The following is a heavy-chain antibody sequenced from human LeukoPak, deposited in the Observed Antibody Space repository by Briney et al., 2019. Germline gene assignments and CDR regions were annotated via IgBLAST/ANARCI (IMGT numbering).Heavy chain of an antibody. V-gene: IGHV3-30*03. D-gene: IGHD1/OR15-1a*01. CDR3: ARGFQNKKPYYYYMDV. CDR1: GFTFSSYG. J-gene: IGHJ6*03. Sequence: QPGRSLRLSCAASGFTFSSYGMHWVRQAPGKGLEWVAVISYDGSNKYYADSVKGRFTISRDNSKNTLYLQMNSLRAEDTAVYYCARGFQNKKPYYYYMDVWGKGTTVTVSS. CDR2: ISYDGSNK.